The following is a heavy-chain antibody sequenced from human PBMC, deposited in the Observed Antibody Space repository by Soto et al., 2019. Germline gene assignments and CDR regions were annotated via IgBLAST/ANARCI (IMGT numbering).Heavy chain of an antibody. CDR2: ISYDGSNK. CDR3: ARSAITLFGVVSIPPHYYSEMDV. Sequence: GGSLRLSCAASGFTFSSYGMHWVRQAPGKGLEWVAVISYDGSNKYYADSVKGRFTISRDNSKNTLYLQMSSLRSEDTGVYYCARSAITLFGVVSIPPHYYSEMDVWGQGTTVTVSS. V-gene: IGHV3-30*03. D-gene: IGHD3-3*01. J-gene: IGHJ6*02. CDR1: GFTFSSYG.